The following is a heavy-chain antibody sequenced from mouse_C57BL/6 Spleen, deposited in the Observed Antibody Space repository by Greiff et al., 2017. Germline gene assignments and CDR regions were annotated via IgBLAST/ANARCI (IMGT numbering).Heavy chain of an antibody. CDR3: ARYDYDGYFDV. D-gene: IGHD2-4*01. CDR1: GFSLTSYG. Sequence: QVQLQQSGPGLVAPSQSLSITCTVPGFSLTSYGVHWVRHPPCTGLELLVVVWSDGSTTYNSALKSRLSISKDNTKSQVFLKMNSLQTDDTAMYYCARYDYDGYFDVWGTGTTVTVSS. J-gene: IGHJ1*03. CDR2: VWSDGST. V-gene: IGHV2-6*03.